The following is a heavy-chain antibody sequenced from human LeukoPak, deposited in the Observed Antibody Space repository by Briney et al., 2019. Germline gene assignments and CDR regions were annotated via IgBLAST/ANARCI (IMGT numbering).Heavy chain of an antibody. CDR3: AKDSRFCTGYDCRGDAFDS. V-gene: IGHV3-7*01. D-gene: IGHD2-8*02. Sequence: GGSLRLSCAASGFTFKDYWMSWVRQSPGKGLEWVANIKEDGSQKYDVDSVRGRFTISRDNAKNSLFLQMDSLRAEDTAVYYCAKDSRFCTGYDCRGDAFDSWGQGTMVTVTS. CDR2: IKEDGSQK. CDR1: GFTFKDYW. J-gene: IGHJ3*02.